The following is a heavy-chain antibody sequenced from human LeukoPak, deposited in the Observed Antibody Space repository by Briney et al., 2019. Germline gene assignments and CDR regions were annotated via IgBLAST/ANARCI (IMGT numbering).Heavy chain of an antibody. J-gene: IGHJ4*02. CDR2: IHYSGST. CDR1: GGSISSYYYY. V-gene: IGHV4-39*02. CDR3: ARRSMAAAGAPRVLYFFDS. D-gene: IGHD6-13*01. Sequence: SETLSLTCTVSGGSISSYYYYWVWIRQPPGKGLVWIGSIHYSGSTYYNPSLKSRVTISVDTSKNLFSLNLSSVTAPHRPESYRARRSMAAAGAPRVLYFFDSWGQGTLVPVSS.